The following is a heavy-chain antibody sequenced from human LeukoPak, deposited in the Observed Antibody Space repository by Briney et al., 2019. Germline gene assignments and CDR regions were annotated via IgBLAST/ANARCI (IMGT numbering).Heavy chain of an antibody. CDR3: ARDDCSSISCYHNWFDP. Sequence: PGGSLTLFCAASGFTFSSYWMSWVRQAPGKGLEGVANIKQDGSEKYYVDSVKGRFTISRDNAKNSLYLQMNSLRAEDTAVYYCARDDCSSISCYHNWFDPWGQGTLVTVSS. D-gene: IGHD2-2*01. CDR1: GFTFSSYW. V-gene: IGHV3-7*01. CDR2: IKQDGSEK. J-gene: IGHJ5*02.